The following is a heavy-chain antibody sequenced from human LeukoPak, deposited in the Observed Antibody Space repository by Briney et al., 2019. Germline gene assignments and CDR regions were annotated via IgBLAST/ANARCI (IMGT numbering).Heavy chain of an antibody. V-gene: IGHV3-23*01. Sequence: GGSLRLSCAASGFTFSSYAMSWVRQAPGKGLEWVSAISGGGSSIYYADSVKGRFTVSRDNSKNTLFLQVSSLRAEDTAVYYCAKDNRDYFDYWGQGTLVTVSS. J-gene: IGHJ4*02. D-gene: IGHD3-16*02. CDR1: GFTFSSYA. CDR3: AKDNRDYFDY. CDR2: ISGGGSSI.